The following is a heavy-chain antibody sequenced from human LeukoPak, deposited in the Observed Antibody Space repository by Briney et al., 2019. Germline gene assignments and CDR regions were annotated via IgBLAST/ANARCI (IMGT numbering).Heavy chain of an antibody. CDR2: IYTSGST. CDR3: ARRKDTTRYYYMDV. CDR1: GGSISSYY. D-gene: IGHD2-15*01. J-gene: IGHJ6*03. Sequence: SETLSLTCTVSGGSISSYYWSWIRQPPGKGLEWIGYIYTSGSTNYKPSLKSRVTISVDTSKNQFSLRLSSVTAADTAVYYCARRKDTTRYYYMDVWGKGTTVTVSS. V-gene: IGHV4-4*09.